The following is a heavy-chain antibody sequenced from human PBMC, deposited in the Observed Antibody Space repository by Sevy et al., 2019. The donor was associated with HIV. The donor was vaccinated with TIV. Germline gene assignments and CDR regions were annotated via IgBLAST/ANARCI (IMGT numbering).Heavy chain of an antibody. CDR1: GASISSSGYY. CDR2: INYSGYM. Sequence: SETLSLTCTVSGASISSSGYYWGWIRQPPGKGLECIASINYSGYMFYNPSLKSRVTISADTSKNQFSLDLNSVTAADTAIYYCAGPILTYNNGWSYYDYWDQGTVVTVSS. D-gene: IGHD6-19*01. V-gene: IGHV4-39*01. CDR3: AGPILTYNNGWSYYDY. J-gene: IGHJ4*02.